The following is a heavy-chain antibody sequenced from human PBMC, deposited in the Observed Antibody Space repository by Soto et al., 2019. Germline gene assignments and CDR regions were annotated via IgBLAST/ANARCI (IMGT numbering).Heavy chain of an antibody. V-gene: IGHV3-21*01. D-gene: IGHD3-3*01. J-gene: IGHJ3*02. CDR1: GFTFSSYS. CDR3: ARARITIFGVVPGAFDI. Sequence: PGGSLRLSCAASGFTFSSYSMNWVRQAPGKGLEWVSSISSSSSYTYYADSVKGRFTISRDNAKNSLYLQMNSLRAEDTAVYYCARARITIFGVVPGAFDIWGQGTMVTVSS. CDR2: ISSSSSYT.